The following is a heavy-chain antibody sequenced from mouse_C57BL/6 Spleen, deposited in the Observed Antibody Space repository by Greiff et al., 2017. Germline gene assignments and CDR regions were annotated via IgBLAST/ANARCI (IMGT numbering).Heavy chain of an antibody. V-gene: IGHV2-5*01. CDR1: GFSLTSYG. CDR2: LWRGGST. Sequence: QVQLQQSGPGLVQPSQSLSITCTVSGFSLTSYGVHWVRQSPGKGLEWLGVLWRGGSTDYNAAFMSRLSITKDNSKSQVFFKMNSLQADDTAIYYCAKTHYDGYRYAMDYWGQGTSVTVSS. J-gene: IGHJ4*01. CDR3: AKTHYDGYRYAMDY. D-gene: IGHD2-3*01.